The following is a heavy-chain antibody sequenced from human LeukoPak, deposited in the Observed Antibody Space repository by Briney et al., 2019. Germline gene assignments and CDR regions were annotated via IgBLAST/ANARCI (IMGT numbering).Heavy chain of an antibody. CDR3: ARVLGNGGNSAEAVVDY. CDR1: GYTFTSYG. Sequence: ASVKVSCKASGYTFTSYGISWVRQAPGQGLEWMGWISAYNGNTNYAQKLQGRVTMTTDTSTSTAYMELRSPRSDDTAVYYCARVLGNGGNSAEAVVDYWGQGTLVTVSS. CDR2: ISAYNGNT. D-gene: IGHD4-23*01. V-gene: IGHV1-18*01. J-gene: IGHJ4*02.